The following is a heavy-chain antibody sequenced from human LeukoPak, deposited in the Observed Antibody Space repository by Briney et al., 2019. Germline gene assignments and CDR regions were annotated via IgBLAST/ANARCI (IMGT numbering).Heavy chain of an antibody. D-gene: IGHD6-13*01. CDR3: ARGRSGYSSSWCFDY. CDR2: ISYDGSNK. CDR1: GFTFSSYA. Sequence: GSLRLSCAASGFTFSSYAMHWVRQAPGKGLEWVGVISYDGSNKYYADSVKGRFTISRDNSKNTLYLQMNSLRAEDTAVYYCARGRSGYSSSWCFDYWGQGTLVTVSS. J-gene: IGHJ4*02. V-gene: IGHV3-30-3*01.